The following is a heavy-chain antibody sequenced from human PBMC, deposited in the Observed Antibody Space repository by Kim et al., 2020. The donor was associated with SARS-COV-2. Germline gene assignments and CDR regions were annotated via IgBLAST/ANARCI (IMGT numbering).Heavy chain of an antibody. CDR3: ARDRGGMAFDI. Sequence: HYHPSLKSRVTISVDKPKNQFSLTLSSVTAADTAVYYCARDRGGMAFDIWGQGTMVTVSS. V-gene: IGHV4-4*02. D-gene: IGHD3-10*01. J-gene: IGHJ3*02.